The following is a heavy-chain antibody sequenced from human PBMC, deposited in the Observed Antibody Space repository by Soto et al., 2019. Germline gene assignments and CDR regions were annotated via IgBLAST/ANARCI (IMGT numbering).Heavy chain of an antibody. CDR3: ARGSTDSYPGSRIFDF. V-gene: IGHV3-23*01. Sequence: GSLRLSCVASVITFGSRAMSWVRQAPGEGLEWVSTITDTGGDTKYADSVRGRFTMSRDNSKKTLYLQMNSLRVEDSALYYRARGSTDSYPGSRIFDFWGRGTLVTVSS. CDR1: VITFGSRA. J-gene: IGHJ4*02. CDR2: ITDTGGDT. D-gene: IGHD3-10*01.